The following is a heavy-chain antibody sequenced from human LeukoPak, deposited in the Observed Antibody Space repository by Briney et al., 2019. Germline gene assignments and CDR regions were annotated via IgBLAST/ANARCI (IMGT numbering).Heavy chain of an antibody. D-gene: IGHD6-13*01. Sequence: GASVKVSCKASGYTFTSYDINWVRQATGQGLEWMGWMNPNSGNTGYAQKFQGRVTMTRNTSISTAYMELSSLRSEDTAVYYCARGPNETWYSPYYYYMDVWGKGTTVTISS. CDR1: GYTFTSYD. CDR3: ARGPNETWYSPYYYYMDV. J-gene: IGHJ6*03. CDR2: MNPNSGNT. V-gene: IGHV1-8*01.